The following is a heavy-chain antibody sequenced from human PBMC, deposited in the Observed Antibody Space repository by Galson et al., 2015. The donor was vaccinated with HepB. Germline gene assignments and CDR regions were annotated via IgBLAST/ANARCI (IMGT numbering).Heavy chain of an antibody. J-gene: IGHJ4*02. V-gene: IGHV3-23*01. Sequence: SLRLSCAASGFTFSSYAITWVRQAPGKGLHWVSTISGGGRRRYYADSVKGRFIISRDNSKNTMFLQMNSLRAEDTAVYYCAKDTMVRGLIITNYFDYWGQGTPVTVSS. CDR3: AKDTMVRGLIITNYFDY. CDR1: GFTFSSYA. D-gene: IGHD3-10*01. CDR2: ISGGGRRR.